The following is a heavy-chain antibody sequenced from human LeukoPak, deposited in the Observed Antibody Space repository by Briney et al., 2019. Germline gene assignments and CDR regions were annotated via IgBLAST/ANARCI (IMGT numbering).Heavy chain of an antibody. J-gene: IGHJ5*02. CDR1: GFTLSSHD. CDR2: IGTAGGT. CDR3: ASEKNLVWFDP. V-gene: IGHV3-13*01. Sequence: GGSLRLSCAASGFTLSSHDMHWVRQVTGKGLEWVSVIGTAGGTSYAGSVKGRFTISRENAKNSLYLQMNSLRAEDTAVYYCASEKNLVWFDPWGQGTLVTVSS. D-gene: IGHD1-7*01.